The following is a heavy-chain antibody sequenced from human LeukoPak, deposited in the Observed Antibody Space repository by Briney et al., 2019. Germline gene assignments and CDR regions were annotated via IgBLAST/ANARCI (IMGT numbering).Heavy chain of an antibody. V-gene: IGHV4-59*01. CDR2: IYYSGST. Sequence: SETLSLTCTVSGGSISSYYWSWIRQPPGKGLEWIGYIYYSGSTNYNPSLKSRVTISVDTSKNQFSLKLSSVTAADTAVYYCARREKWAYFDYWGQGTLVTVSS. D-gene: IGHD1-26*01. CDR3: ARREKWAYFDY. J-gene: IGHJ4*02. CDR1: GGSISSYY.